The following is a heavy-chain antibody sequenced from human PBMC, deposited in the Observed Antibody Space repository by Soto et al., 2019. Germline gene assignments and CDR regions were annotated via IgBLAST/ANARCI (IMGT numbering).Heavy chain of an antibody. CDR2: IWYDGSNK. J-gene: IGHJ6*02. Sequence: GGSLRLSCEASGFTFSTYGMHWIRQAPGKGLEWLAIIWYDGSNKYYADSVKGRFTISRDNSKNTLYLQMNSLRAEDTAVYYCARDKGRDYYYGMDVWGQGTTVTVSS. V-gene: IGHV3-33*01. CDR1: GFTFSTYG. D-gene: IGHD3-10*01. CDR3: ARDKGRDYYYGMDV.